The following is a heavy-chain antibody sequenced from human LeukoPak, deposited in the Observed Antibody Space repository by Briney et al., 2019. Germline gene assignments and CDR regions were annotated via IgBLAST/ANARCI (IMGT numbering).Heavy chain of an antibody. CDR1: GGSISSGGYY. CDR2: IYYSGST. D-gene: IGHD5-12*01. V-gene: IGHV4-31*03. Sequence: PSETLSLTCTVSGGSISSGGYYWSWIRQHPGKGLEWIGYIYYSGSTYYNPSLKSRVTISVDTSKNQFSLKLSSVTAADTAVYYCARGVSGYDYYWFDPWGQGTLVTVSS. J-gene: IGHJ5*02. CDR3: ARGVSGYDYYWFDP.